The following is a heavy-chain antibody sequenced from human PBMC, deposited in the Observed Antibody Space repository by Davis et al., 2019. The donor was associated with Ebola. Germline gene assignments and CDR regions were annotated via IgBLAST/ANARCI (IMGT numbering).Heavy chain of an antibody. Sequence: ASVKVSCKTSAYTFTSYGITWVRQAPGQGLEWMGWISGYNGNTNYARKVQGRVTMTIDTSTTTAYMELKSLRSDDTAVYFCARTSIVGTTTTASDIWGQGTKVTVSS. D-gene: IGHD1-26*01. CDR2: ISGYNGNT. CDR3: ARTSIVGTTTTASDI. CDR1: AYTFTSYG. J-gene: IGHJ3*02. V-gene: IGHV1-18*04.